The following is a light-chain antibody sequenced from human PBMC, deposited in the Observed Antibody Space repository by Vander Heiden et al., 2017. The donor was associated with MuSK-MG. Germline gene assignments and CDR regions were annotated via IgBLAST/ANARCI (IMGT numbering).Light chain of an antibody. Sequence: DIQMTQSPSSVSASVGDRVTITCRASQGISKWLAWYQQKPGKAPKLLIYAASSLQSGVPSRFSGSGYGTDFTLTINSRQPEDFAPYYCQQTNSFPLVTFGGGTKVGIK. J-gene: IGKJ4*01. V-gene: IGKV1-12*01. CDR1: QGISKW. CDR2: AAS. CDR3: QQTNSFPLVT.